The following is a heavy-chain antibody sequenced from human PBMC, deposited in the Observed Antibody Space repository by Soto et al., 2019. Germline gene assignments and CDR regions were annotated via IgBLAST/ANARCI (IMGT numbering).Heavy chain of an antibody. J-gene: IGHJ4*02. CDR2: INGDGSGT. V-gene: IGHV3-74*01. CDR1: GFTFSGSC. Sequence: EVQLVESGGGLVQPGGSLRLSCAASGFTFSGSCMHWVRQAPGKGLVWVSRINGDGSGTSYADFVKGRYTTSRDNAKNTLFLQMNGLREEDTAVYYSARGIFGSAPANNYWGQGTLVTVSS. D-gene: IGHD3-3*01. CDR3: ARGIFGSAPANNY.